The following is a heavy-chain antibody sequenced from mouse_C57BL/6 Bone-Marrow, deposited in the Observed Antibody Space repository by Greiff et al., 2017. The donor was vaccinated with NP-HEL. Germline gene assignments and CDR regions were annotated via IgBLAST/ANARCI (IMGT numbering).Heavy chain of an antibody. CDR3: ARETGPWYFDV. CDR2: LDPNSGGT. V-gene: IGHV1-72*01. Sequence: VQLQQSGAELVKPGASVKLSCKASGYTFTSYWMHWVKQRPGRGLEWIGRLDPNSGGTKYNEKFKSKATLTVDKPSSAAYMQLRSLTSKDSAVYDCARETGPWYFDVWGTGTAVTVSS. J-gene: IGHJ1*03. CDR1: GYTFTSYW. D-gene: IGHD4-1*01.